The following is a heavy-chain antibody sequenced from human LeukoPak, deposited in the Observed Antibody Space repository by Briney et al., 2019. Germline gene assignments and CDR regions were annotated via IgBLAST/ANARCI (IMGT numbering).Heavy chain of an antibody. Sequence: PGGPLRLSCAASGFTFSSYEMSWVRQAPGKGLEWVSYISSSGSTIYYADSVKGRFTISRDNAKNSLYLQMNSLRAEDTAVYYCASHPYGDWGWVQHWGQGTLVTVSS. J-gene: IGHJ1*01. CDR3: ASHPYGDWGWVQH. D-gene: IGHD4-17*01. V-gene: IGHV3-48*03. CDR2: ISSSGSTI. CDR1: GFTFSSYE.